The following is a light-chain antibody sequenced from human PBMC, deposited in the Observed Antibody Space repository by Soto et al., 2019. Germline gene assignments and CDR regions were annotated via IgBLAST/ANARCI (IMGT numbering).Light chain of an antibody. J-gene: IGLJ1*01. V-gene: IGLV2-14*01. CDR3: SSYTSISTYV. CDR2: DVT. CDR1: SSDVGGYNF. Sequence: QSVLTQPASVSGSPGQSITISCTGTSSDVGGYNFVSWCQQHPDKAPKLMIYDVTNRPSGVSNRFSGSKSGNTASLTISGLQAEDEADYYCSSYTSISTYVFGTGTQLTVL.